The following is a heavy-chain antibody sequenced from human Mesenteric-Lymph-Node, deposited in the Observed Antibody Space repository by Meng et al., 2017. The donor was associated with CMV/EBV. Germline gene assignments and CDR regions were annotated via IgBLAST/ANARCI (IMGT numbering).Heavy chain of an antibody. J-gene: IGHJ6*02. Sequence: GGSLRLSCAASGFTFSSYAMHWVRQAPGKGLEWVAVISYDGSNKYYADSVKGRFTISRDNSKNTLYLQMNSLRAEDTAVYYCARDPGDYDFWSGYYMDYYGMDVWGQGTTVTVSS. CDR3: ARDPGDYDFWSGYYMDYYGMDV. CDR2: ISYDGSNK. CDR1: GFTFSSYA. V-gene: IGHV3-30*04. D-gene: IGHD3-3*01.